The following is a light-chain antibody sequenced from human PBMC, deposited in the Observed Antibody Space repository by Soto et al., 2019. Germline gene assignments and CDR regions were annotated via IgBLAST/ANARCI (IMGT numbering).Light chain of an antibody. Sequence: EIVMTQSPDTLSVSPGDRATLSCRASQTVSTNLAWYQQKPGQAPRLLIYGASTRAPGVSDRFSGSGSRTEFTLTNSSLQSEDFAVYYCQQYNSWPPLTFGQGTKVEIK. CDR1: QTVSTN. J-gene: IGKJ1*01. V-gene: IGKV3-15*01. CDR3: QQYNSWPPLT. CDR2: GAS.